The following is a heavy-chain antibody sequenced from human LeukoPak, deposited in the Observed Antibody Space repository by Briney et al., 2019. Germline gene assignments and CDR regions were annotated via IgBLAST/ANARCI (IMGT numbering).Heavy chain of an antibody. CDR1: SGSITSSEYY. J-gene: IGHJ4*02. CDR3: VYYYGSGSVEY. Sequence: SETLSLTCTVSSGSITSSEYYWRWIRQPPGKGLEWIGSFYYSGSTNYNPSLKSRVTISVDTSKNQFSLKLSSVTAADTAVYYCVYYYGSGSVEYWGQGTLVTVSS. V-gene: IGHV4-39*01. D-gene: IGHD3-10*01. CDR2: FYYSGST.